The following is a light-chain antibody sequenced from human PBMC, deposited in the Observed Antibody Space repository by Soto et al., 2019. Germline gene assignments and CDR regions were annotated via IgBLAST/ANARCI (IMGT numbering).Light chain of an antibody. CDR2: KAS. CDR1: QSISSW. J-gene: IGKJ1*01. Sequence: DIQMTQSPSTLSASVGDRVTITCRASQSISSWLAWYQQKPGKAPKLLIYKASSLESGVPTRFSGSGSGTEFTLASSGLRPVDFSAYYCQQYIGYWTFGEGTKVEIK. CDR3: QQYIGYWT. V-gene: IGKV1-5*03.